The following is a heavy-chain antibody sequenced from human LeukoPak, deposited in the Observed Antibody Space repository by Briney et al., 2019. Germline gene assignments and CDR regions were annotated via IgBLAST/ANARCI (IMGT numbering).Heavy chain of an antibody. CDR2: IYYSGST. CDR1: GGSISSYY. V-gene: IGHV4-59*08. D-gene: IGHD3-3*01. CDR3: ARSSGGLDY. J-gene: IGHJ4*02. Sequence: SETLSLTCTVSGGSISSYYWSWIRQPPGKGLEWIGYIYYSGSTNYNPSPKSRVTISVDTSKNQFSLKLSSVTAADTAVYYCARSSGGLDYWGQGTLVTVSS.